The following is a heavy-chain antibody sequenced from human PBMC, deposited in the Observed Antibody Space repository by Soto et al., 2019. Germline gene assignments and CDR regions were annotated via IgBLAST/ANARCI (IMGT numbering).Heavy chain of an antibody. CDR2: IIPIFGTA. D-gene: IGHD3-3*01. CDR1: GGTFSSYA. Sequence: GASVKVSCKASGGTFSSYAISWVRQAPGQGLEWMGGIIPIFGTANYAQKFQGRVTITADESTSTAYMELSSLRSEDTAVYYCAKSEGWSGYYIPYYYGMDVWRQGTTVTVSS. J-gene: IGHJ6*02. CDR3: AKSEGWSGYYIPYYYGMDV. V-gene: IGHV1-69*13.